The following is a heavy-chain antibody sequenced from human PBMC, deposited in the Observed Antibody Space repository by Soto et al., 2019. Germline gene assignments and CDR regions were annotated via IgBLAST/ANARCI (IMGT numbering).Heavy chain of an antibody. CDR3: ARVVPGAEAWFGP. Sequence: QVQLVQSGGAVKRPGASVQVSCKTSGYTFSNYGITWVRQAPGQPLEWLGWISLYSDGTNYAQKFQGRVPMTTDTSTTTAYMELRSLRSDDTAVYYCARVVPGAEAWFGPWGQGTLVTVSS. CDR2: ISLYSDGT. D-gene: IGHD2-2*01. V-gene: IGHV1-18*01. J-gene: IGHJ5*02. CDR1: GYTFSNYG.